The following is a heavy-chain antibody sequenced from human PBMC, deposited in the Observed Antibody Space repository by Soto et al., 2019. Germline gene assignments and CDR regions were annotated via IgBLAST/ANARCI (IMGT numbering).Heavy chain of an antibody. J-gene: IGHJ4*02. CDR3: ARHGSGYSRLDY. V-gene: IGHV4-31*03. CDR2: IHYSGST. D-gene: IGHD3-22*01. Sequence: QVQLQESGPGLVKPSQTLSLTCTVSGDSFRSGGYYWSWIRQRPGKGLEWIGYIHYSGSTYYNPSLKRRVTISIDTSNNQFSLKLSSVAGADTAVYYCARHGSGYSRLDYWGQGTLVTVSS. CDR1: GDSFRSGGYY.